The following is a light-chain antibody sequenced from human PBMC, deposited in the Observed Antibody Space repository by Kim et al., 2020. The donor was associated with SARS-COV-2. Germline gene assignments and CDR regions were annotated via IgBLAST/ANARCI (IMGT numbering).Light chain of an antibody. CDR2: DNN. V-gene: IGLV1-51*01. J-gene: IGLJ3*02. CDR1: SSNIASNY. CDR3: ATWDSSLSAGV. Sequence: GQEVTISCSGSSSNIASNYVSWYQQVPGTPPKLLIYDNNERPSGISDRFSGSKSGASATLDITGLQTGDEAYYYCATWDSSLSAGVFGGGTQLTVL.